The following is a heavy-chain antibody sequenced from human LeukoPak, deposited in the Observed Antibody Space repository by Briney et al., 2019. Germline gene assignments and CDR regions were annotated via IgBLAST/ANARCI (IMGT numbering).Heavy chain of an antibody. CDR2: ISPNSGGT. CDR3: ARDADTAMANFGY. V-gene: IGHV1-2*02. Sequence: ASVKVSCKASGYTFTGYYMHWVRQAPGQGLEWMGWISPNSGGTNYAQKFQGRVTMTRDTSISTAYMELSRLRSDDTAVYYCARDADTAMANFGYWGQGTLVTVSS. J-gene: IGHJ4*02. CDR1: GYTFTGYY. D-gene: IGHD5-18*01.